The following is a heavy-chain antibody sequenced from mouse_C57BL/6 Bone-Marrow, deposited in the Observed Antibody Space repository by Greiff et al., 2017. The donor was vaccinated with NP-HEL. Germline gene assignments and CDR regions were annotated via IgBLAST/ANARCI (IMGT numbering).Heavy chain of an antibody. J-gene: IGHJ4*01. CDR2: IYPGSGST. CDR3: ARGNLYAMDY. Sequence: QVQLQQPGAALVQPGASLTMSCTASGYPFPRYWLTWVTQRPGPGLEWIGDIYPGSGSTNYNEKFKSKATLTVDTSSSTAYMQLSSLTSEDSAVYYCARGNLYAMDYWGQGTSVTVSS. V-gene: IGHV1-55*01. D-gene: IGHD2-1*01. CDR1: GYPFPRYW.